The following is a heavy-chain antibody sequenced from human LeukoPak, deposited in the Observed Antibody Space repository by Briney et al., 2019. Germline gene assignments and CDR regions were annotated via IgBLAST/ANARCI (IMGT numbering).Heavy chain of an antibody. V-gene: IGHV4-61*01. CDR3: ARGGASSIPLDY. Sequence: SETLSLTCTVSGGSIGGNSYWSWIRQPPGKGPEWIGHISNSGSTYYSPSLSSRVTISLDTSKNQFSLKLRSVTAADAAVYYCARGGASSIPLDYWGRGTLVTVSS. J-gene: IGHJ4*02. D-gene: IGHD1-26*01. CDR1: GGSIGGNSY. CDR2: ISNSGST.